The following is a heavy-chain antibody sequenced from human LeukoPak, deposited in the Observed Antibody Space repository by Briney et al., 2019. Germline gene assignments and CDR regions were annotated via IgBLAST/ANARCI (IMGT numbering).Heavy chain of an antibody. CDR1: GFTFGSYG. Sequence: GGSLRLSCAASGFTFGSYGMHWVRQAPGKGLEWVAVIWYDGSNKYYADSVKGRFTISRDNSKNTLYLQMNSLRAEDTAVYYCARGPYCGGDCYSGNLKYWGQGTLVTVSS. D-gene: IGHD2-21*02. V-gene: IGHV3-33*01. CDR2: IWYDGSNK. CDR3: ARGPYCGGDCYSGNLKY. J-gene: IGHJ4*02.